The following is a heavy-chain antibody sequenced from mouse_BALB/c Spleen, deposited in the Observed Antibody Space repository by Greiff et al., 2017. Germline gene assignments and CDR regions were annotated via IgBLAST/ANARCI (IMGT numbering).Heavy chain of an antibody. V-gene: IGHV14-1*02. Sequence: VQLQQSGPELVKPGASVRISCKASGYTFTSYYMHWVKQRPEQGLEWIGWIDPENGNTIYDPKFQGKASITADTSSNTAYLQLSSLTSEDSAVYYCASLYYGSSYRLAYWGQGTLVTVSA. CDR2: IDPENGNT. D-gene: IGHD1-1*01. J-gene: IGHJ3*01. CDR1: GYTFTSYY. CDR3: ASLYYGSSYRLAY.